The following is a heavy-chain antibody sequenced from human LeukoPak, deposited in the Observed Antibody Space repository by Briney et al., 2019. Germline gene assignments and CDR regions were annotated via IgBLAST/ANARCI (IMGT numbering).Heavy chain of an antibody. D-gene: IGHD3-3*01. CDR2: IYHSGSS. CDR1: GGSISSGCYA. V-gene: IGHV4-30-2*01. Sequence: PSQTLSLTCAVAGGSISSGCYAWGWLRQPPGKGLEWIGYIYHSGSSYYNPSLKSRVTISVDTSKNQFSLKLSSVTAADTAVYYCARFTIFGVVSGFDYWGQGTLVTVSS. CDR3: ARFTIFGVVSGFDY. J-gene: IGHJ4*02.